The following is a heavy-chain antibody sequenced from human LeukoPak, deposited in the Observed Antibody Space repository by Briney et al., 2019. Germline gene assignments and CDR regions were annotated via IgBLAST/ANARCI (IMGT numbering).Heavy chain of an antibody. D-gene: IGHD1-26*01. J-gene: IGHJ4*02. V-gene: IGHV3-33*01. CDR1: GFTFSSYG. CDR2: IWYDGSNK. Sequence: GGSLRLSCAASGFTFSSYGMHWVRQAPGKGLEWVAVIWYDGSNKYYADSVKGRFTISRDNSKNTLYLQMDSLRAEDTAVYYCARDRGSYWDGGNDYWGQGTLVTVSS. CDR3: ARDRGSYWDGGNDY.